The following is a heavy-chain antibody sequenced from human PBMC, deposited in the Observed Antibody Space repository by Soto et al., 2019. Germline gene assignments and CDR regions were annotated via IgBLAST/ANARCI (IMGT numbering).Heavy chain of an antibody. D-gene: IGHD6-13*01. V-gene: IGHV4-39*01. CDR1: GGSISSSSYY. CDR3: ARQSQLWAYDY. CDR2: IYYSGST. Sequence: SETLSLTCTVSGGSISSSSYYWGWIRQPPGKGLEWIGSIYYSGSTYYNPSLKSRVTISVDTSKNQFSLKLSSVTAADTAVYYCARQSQLWAYDYWGQGTLVTVSS. J-gene: IGHJ4*02.